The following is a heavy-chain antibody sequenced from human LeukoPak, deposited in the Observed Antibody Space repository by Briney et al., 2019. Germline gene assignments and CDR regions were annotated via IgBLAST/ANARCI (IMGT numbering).Heavy chain of an antibody. Sequence: ASVKVSCKASGYTFTSYGISWVRQAPGQGLEWMGWISAYNGNTNYTQKLPGRVTMPTDTSTSTAYMELRSLRSDDTAVYYCARIGGITIFGVYGMDVWGQGTTVTVSS. D-gene: IGHD3-3*01. J-gene: IGHJ6*02. CDR2: ISAYNGNT. CDR3: ARIGGITIFGVYGMDV. CDR1: GYTFTSYG. V-gene: IGHV1-18*01.